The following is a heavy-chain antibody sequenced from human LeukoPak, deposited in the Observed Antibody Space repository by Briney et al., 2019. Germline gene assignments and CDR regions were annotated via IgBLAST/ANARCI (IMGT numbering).Heavy chain of an antibody. CDR2: FSSSYT. CDR1: GFTFSDYY. V-gene: IGHV3-11*03. CDR3: ARSTGIAVASDAFDI. D-gene: IGHD6-19*01. J-gene: IGHJ3*02. Sequence: GGSLRLSCAASGFTFSDYYMSWIRQAPGKGLEWVSYFSSSYTNYADSVKGRFTISRDNAKNSLYLQMNSLRAEDTAVYYCARSTGIAVASDAFDIWGQGTMVTVSS.